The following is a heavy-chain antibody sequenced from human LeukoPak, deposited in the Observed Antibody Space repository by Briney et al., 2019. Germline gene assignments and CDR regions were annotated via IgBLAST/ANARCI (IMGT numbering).Heavy chain of an antibody. CDR1: EFSFSSYA. Sequence: GGSLRLSCAASEFSFSSYAMHWVRQAPGKGLDWVPDISYDGSNQYYADSVKGRFTISRDNSKSTLYLQMNSLRAEDTAVYYCAKDRYGRYGYLDYWGQGTLVTVSS. CDR2: ISYDGSNQ. CDR3: AKDRYGRYGYLDY. J-gene: IGHJ4*02. V-gene: IGHV3-30*18. D-gene: IGHD5-18*01.